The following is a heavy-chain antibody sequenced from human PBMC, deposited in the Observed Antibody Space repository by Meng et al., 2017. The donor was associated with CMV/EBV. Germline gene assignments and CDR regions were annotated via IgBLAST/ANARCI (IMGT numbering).Heavy chain of an antibody. V-gene: IGHV3-48*04. CDR1: GFTFSTYS. CDR2: ISSSSTTI. D-gene: IGHD3-22*01. J-gene: IGHJ4*02. Sequence: GGSLRLSCAASGFTFSTYSMNWFRQAPGKGLEWVSYISSSSTTIYYAGSVKGRFTISRDNAKYSLYLQMKNLRAQDTAVYYCASTPQYYSDGSGYLVSGGNWGQGTLVTVSS. CDR3: ASTPQYYSDGSGYLVSGGN.